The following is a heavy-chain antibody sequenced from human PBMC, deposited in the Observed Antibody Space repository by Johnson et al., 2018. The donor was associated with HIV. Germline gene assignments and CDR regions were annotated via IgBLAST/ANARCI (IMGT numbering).Heavy chain of an antibody. D-gene: IGHD2-21*02. CDR3: SKEIDGGGDWEDDAFDI. V-gene: IGHV3-15*05. J-gene: IGHJ3*02. CDR1: GFTFSNAW. Sequence: VQLVESGGGLVKPGGSFRLSCAASGFTFSNAWMSWVRQAPGKGLEWVGRIKSKTDGGTTDYAVPVQGRFTISRDDSKNSLYLQMNSLRAEDTALYYCSKEIDGGGDWEDDAFDIWGQGTMVTVSS. CDR2: IKSKTDGGTT.